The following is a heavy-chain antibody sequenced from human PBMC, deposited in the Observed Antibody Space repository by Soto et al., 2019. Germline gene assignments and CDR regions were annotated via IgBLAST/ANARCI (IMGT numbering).Heavy chain of an antibody. Sequence: QLQLQESGPGLVKPSETLSLTCTVSGGSISSSSYYWGWIRQPPGKGLEWIGSIYYSGSTYYNPSLKSRVTISVDTSKNQFSLKLSSVTAADTAVYYCARQGYSGYDLGYFDYWGQGTLVTVSS. D-gene: IGHD5-12*01. CDR3: ARQGYSGYDLGYFDY. CDR1: GGSISSSSYY. V-gene: IGHV4-39*01. J-gene: IGHJ4*02. CDR2: IYYSGST.